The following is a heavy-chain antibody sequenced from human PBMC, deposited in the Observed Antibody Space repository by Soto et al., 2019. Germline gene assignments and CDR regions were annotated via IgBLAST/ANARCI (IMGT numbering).Heavy chain of an antibody. CDR3: AREKQLFPYYYYYGMDV. Sequence: GGSLRLSCAASGFTFSSYWMHWVRQAPGKGLVWVSRINSDGSSTSYADSVKGRFTISRDNAKNTLYLQMNSLRAEDTAVYYWAREKQLFPYYYYYGMDVWGQGTTVTVSS. CDR2: INSDGSST. D-gene: IGHD6-13*01. J-gene: IGHJ6*02. CDR1: GFTFSSYW. V-gene: IGHV3-74*01.